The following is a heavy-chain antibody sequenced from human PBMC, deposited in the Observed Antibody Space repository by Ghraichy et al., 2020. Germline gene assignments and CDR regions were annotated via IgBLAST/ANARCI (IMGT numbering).Heavy chain of an antibody. CDR1: GYTFTSYG. Sequence: ASVKVSCKASGYTFTSYGISWVRQAPGQGLEWMGWISAYNGNTNYAQKLQGRVTMTTDTSTSTAYMELRSLRSDDTAVYYCARDNETPRRWWEGWYCTNGVCPQGYYYYYGMDVWGQGTTVTVSS. V-gene: IGHV1-18*01. CDR3: ARDNETPRRWWEGWYCTNGVCPQGYYYYYGMDV. J-gene: IGHJ6*02. D-gene: IGHD2-8*01. CDR2: ISAYNGNT.